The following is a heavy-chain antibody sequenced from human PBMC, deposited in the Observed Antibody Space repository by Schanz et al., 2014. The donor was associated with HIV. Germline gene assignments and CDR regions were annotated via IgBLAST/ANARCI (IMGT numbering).Heavy chain of an antibody. J-gene: IGHJ4*02. D-gene: IGHD5-18*01. V-gene: IGHV3-23*01. Sequence: EVQLLESGGGLVQPGGSLRLSCAASGFMFSSYGMSWVRQAPGKGLEWVSIISSGGGRTYYADSVKGRFTISRDNSKNTLYLQMNSLRAEDTAVYYCARGDAALGDYWGQGTLVTVSS. CDR1: GFMFSSYG. CDR3: ARGDAALGDY. CDR2: ISSGGGRT.